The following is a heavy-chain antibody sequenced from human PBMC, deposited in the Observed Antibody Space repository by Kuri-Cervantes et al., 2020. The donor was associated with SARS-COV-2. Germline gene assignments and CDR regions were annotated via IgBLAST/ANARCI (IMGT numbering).Heavy chain of an antibody. J-gene: IGHJ4*02. Sequence: GESLKISCAASGFTFSSYGMHWVRQAPGKGLEWVAVISYDGSNKYYADSVKGRFTISRDNSKNTLYLQMNSPRAEDTAVYYCARRSGSYYSYYFDYWGQGTLVTVSS. D-gene: IGHD1-26*01. V-gene: IGHV3-30*03. CDR2: ISYDGSNK. CDR3: ARRSGSYYSYYFDY. CDR1: GFTFSSYG.